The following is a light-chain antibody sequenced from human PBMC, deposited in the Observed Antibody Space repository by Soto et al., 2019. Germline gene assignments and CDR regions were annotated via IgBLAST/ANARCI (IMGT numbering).Light chain of an antibody. CDR1: SNDIGGYNY. CDR3: SSYTSSSTLL. V-gene: IGLV2-14*01. CDR2: DVS. Sequence: QSVLTQPASVSGSPGQSITFSCTGTSNDIGGYNYVSWYQQHPGKAPKLMIFDVSNRPSGVSYRFSGSKSGNTASLNISGLQAEDEADYYCSSYTSSSTLLFGGGTKLTVL. J-gene: IGLJ2*01.